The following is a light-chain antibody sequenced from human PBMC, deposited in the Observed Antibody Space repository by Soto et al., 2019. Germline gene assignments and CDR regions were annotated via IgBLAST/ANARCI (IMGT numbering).Light chain of an antibody. V-gene: IGKV1-5*03. CDR1: QTINRW. CDR2: EAS. J-gene: IGKJ1*01. Sequence: DIQMTQSPSTLSASVGDRVTITCXASQTINRWLAWHQQKPGKAPKLLIYEASSLESGVPSRFGGSGSGTEFTLIISSLQPDDFATYYCQQYNSYPWTFGQGTKVDI. CDR3: QQYNSYPWT.